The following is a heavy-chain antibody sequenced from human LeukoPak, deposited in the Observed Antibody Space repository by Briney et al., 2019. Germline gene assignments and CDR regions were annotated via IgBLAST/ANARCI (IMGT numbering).Heavy chain of an antibody. CDR2: IYNSGST. V-gene: IGHV4-4*07. CDR3: ARLRRSSTSCYSIDY. J-gene: IGHJ4*02. CDR1: GDSISTYY. Sequence: SETLSLTCTVSGDSISTYYWSWLRQPAGGGLEWIGRIYNSGSTNYNPSLKSRVTISVDTSKNHFSLNLSSVTAADTAVYYWARLRRSSTSCYSIDYWGQGTLVTVSS. D-gene: IGHD2-2*01.